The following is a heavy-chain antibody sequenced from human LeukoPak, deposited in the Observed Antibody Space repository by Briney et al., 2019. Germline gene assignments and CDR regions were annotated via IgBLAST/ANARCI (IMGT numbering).Heavy chain of an antibody. CDR1: GRSIRSGGYY. J-gene: IGHJ4*02. D-gene: IGHD2-8*01. CDR3: ARGLYSIVDY. V-gene: IGHV4-31*03. CDR2: IDYSGST. Sequence: SETLSLTCTVAGRSIRSGGYYWSWIRQHPEKRLEWMGYIDYSGSTYYNPSLKSRVTISRDTSKNQFSLKLSSVTAADTAVYYCARGLYSIVDYWGQGTLVTVSS.